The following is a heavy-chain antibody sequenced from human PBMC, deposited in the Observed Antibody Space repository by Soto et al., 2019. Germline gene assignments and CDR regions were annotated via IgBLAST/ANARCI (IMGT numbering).Heavy chain of an antibody. Sequence: SETLSLTCAVYSGSFSGHDWSWIRQPPGKGLEWIGEINHSGNTNYNPSLKSRVTISVDTSKNQFSPKLSSVTAADTAMYYCARQGRRVTMIVVVTPDAFDIWGQGTRVTVSS. D-gene: IGHD3-22*01. CDR2: INHSGNT. J-gene: IGHJ3*02. CDR1: SGSFSGHD. CDR3: ARQGRRVTMIVVVTPDAFDI. V-gene: IGHV4-34*01.